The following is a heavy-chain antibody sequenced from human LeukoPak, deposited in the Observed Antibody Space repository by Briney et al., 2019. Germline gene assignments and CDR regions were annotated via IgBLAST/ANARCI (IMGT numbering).Heavy chain of an antibody. CDR3: XXERRGDYVDY. CDR2: IYYSGST. J-gene: IGHJ4*02. Sequence: SETLSLTCTVSGGSISSYYWSWIRQPPGKGLEWIGYIYYSGSTNYNPSLKSRVTISVDTSKNQFSLKLSSVTAADTAVYYCXXERRGDYVDYWGQGTLVTVSS. CDR1: GGSISSYY. V-gene: IGHV4-59*01.